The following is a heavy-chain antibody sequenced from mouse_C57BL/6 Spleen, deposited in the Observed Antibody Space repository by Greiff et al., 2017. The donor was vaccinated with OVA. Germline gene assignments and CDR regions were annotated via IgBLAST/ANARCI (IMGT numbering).Heavy chain of an antibody. Sequence: QVQLQQSGPELVKPGASVKISCKASGYSFTSYYIHWVKQRPGQGLEWIGWIYPGSGNTKYNEKFKGKATLTADTSSSTAYMQLSSLTSEDSAVYYCAREDDYDGWFAYWGQGTLVTVSA. V-gene: IGHV1-66*01. CDR2: IYPGSGNT. CDR3: AREDDYDGWFAY. J-gene: IGHJ3*01. D-gene: IGHD2-4*01. CDR1: GYSFTSYY.